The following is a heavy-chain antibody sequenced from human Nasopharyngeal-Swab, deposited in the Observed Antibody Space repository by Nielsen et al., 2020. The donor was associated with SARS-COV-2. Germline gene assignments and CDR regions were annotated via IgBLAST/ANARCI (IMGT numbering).Heavy chain of an antibody. V-gene: IGHV4-31*02. CDR2: IYYSGST. Sequence: WIPQPPGKGLEWIGYIYYSGSTYYNPSLKSRVTISVDTSKNQFSLKLSSVTAADTAAYYCARVSRYYYMDVRGKGTTVTVSS. J-gene: IGHJ6*03. CDR3: ARVSRYYYMDV.